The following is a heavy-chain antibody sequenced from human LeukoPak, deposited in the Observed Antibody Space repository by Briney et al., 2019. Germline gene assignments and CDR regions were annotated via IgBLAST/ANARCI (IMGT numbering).Heavy chain of an antibody. D-gene: IGHD2-15*01. Sequence: PGGSLRLSCAASGFTFSSYSMNWVRQAPGKGLEWVSSISSSSSYIYYADSVKGRFTISRDNAKNSLYLQMNSLRAEDTAVYYCARGGRGVAATRIDYWGQGTLVTVPS. CDR2: ISSSSSYI. J-gene: IGHJ4*02. CDR1: GFTFSSYS. V-gene: IGHV3-21*01. CDR3: ARGGRGVAATRIDY.